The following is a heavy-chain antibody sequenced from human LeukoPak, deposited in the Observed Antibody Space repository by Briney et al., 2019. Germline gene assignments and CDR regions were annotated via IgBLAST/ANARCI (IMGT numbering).Heavy chain of an antibody. Sequence: GESLKISCKGSGYSFTSYWIGWVRQMPGKGLEWMGIIYPSDSNTKYSPSFQGQVTISADKSISTAYLQWSGLKASDTAMYYCARLDSVGYYYYGMDVWGQGTTVTVSS. CDR2: IYPSDSNT. CDR3: ARLDSVGYYYYGMDV. V-gene: IGHV5-51*01. D-gene: IGHD3-22*01. J-gene: IGHJ6*02. CDR1: GYSFTSYW.